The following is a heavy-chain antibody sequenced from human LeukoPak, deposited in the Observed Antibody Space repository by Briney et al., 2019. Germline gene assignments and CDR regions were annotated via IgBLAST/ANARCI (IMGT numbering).Heavy chain of an antibody. CDR2: IGIDSGNT. CDR3: ARDYKYAFDN. J-gene: IGHJ4*02. CDR1: GFTFRDYR. Sequence: GGSLRLSCAASGFTFRDYRMNWVRQAPGQGLEWISYIGIDSGNTNYADSVKGRFTISGDKAKNSLYLQINSLRVEDTAVYYCARDYKYAFDNWGQGTLVTVSS. V-gene: IGHV3-48*01. D-gene: IGHD5-24*01.